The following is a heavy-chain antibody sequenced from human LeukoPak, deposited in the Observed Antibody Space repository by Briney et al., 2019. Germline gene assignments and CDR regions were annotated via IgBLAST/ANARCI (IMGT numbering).Heavy chain of an antibody. V-gene: IGHV3-43*01. J-gene: IGHJ2*01. Sequence: PGGSLRLSCAASGFTFDDYTMHWVRQAPGKGLEWVSLISWDGGSTYYADSVKGRFTISRDNRKNSLYLQMDSLRTEDTALYYCAKDSGYDFSGWSFDLWGRGTLVTVSS. CDR1: GFTFDDYT. D-gene: IGHD5-12*01. CDR2: ISWDGGST. CDR3: AKDSGYDFSGWSFDL.